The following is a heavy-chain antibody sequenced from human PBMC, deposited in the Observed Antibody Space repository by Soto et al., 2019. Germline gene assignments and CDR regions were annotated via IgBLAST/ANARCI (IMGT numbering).Heavy chain of an antibody. CDR1: GGSISSGGYY. Sequence: LSLTCTVSGGSISSGGYYWSWIRQHPGKGLEWIGYIYYSGSTYYNPSLKSRVTISVDTSKNQFSLKLSSVTAADTAVYYCARDQGDGYNKYYFDYWGQGTLVTVSS. CDR2: IYYSGST. V-gene: IGHV4-31*03. D-gene: IGHD5-12*01. J-gene: IGHJ4*02. CDR3: ARDQGDGYNKYYFDY.